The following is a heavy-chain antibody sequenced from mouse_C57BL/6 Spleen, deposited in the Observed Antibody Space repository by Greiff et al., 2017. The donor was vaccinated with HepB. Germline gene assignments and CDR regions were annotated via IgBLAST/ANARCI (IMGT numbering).Heavy chain of an antibody. V-gene: IGHV5-6*01. CDR3: ASDDYYHSYYAMDD. D-gene: IGHD2-3*01. CDR1: GFTFSSYG. CDR2: ISSGGSYT. J-gene: IGHJ4*01. Sequence: EVQLVESGGDLVKPGGSLKLSCAASGFTFSSYGMSWVRQTPDKRLEWVATISSGGSYTYYPDSVKGRFTISRDNAKNTLYLQMSSLKSEDTAMYYCASDDYYHSYYAMDDWGQGTSVTVSS.